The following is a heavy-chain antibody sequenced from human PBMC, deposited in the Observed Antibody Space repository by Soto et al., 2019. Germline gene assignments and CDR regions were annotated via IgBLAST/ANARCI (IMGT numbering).Heavy chain of an antibody. CDR3: ARRGIGYDGSGSYPY. D-gene: IGHD3-10*01. V-gene: IGHV4-34*01. Sequence: QVQLQQWGAGLLKPSETLSLTCAVSGGSFSGYYWNWIRQPPGKGLEWIGEINHNGSTNYNPSLKSRVTISVDTSKNHFSLKLSSVTAAETAVYYCARRGIGYDGSGSYPYWGQGTLVTVSS. CDR2: INHNGST. J-gene: IGHJ4*02. CDR1: GGSFSGYY.